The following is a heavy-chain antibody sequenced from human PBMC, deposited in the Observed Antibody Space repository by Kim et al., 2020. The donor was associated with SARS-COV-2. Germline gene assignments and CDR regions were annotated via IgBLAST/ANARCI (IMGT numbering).Heavy chain of an antibody. D-gene: IGHD3-3*01. V-gene: IGHV3-48*02. CDR3: ARDALYYGFWRMFDP. Sequence: ADSVKGRFTISRDNAKNSLYLQMNSLRDEDTAVYYCARDALYYGFWRMFDPWGQGTLVTVSS. J-gene: IGHJ5*02.